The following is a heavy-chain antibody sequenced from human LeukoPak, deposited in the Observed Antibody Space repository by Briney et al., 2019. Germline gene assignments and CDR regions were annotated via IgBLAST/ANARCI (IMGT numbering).Heavy chain of an antibody. CDR3: ATEYSVFAFDI. Sequence: KPGGSLRLSCAASGFTFSDAWLSWVRQAPGKGLEWVGRIKRKTAGGTIDYAAPVKGRFTISRDDSKNTLYLQMNSLKTEDTAVYYCATEYSVFAFDIWGQGTMVPVSS. CDR1: GFTFSDAW. CDR2: IKRKTAGGTI. D-gene: IGHD5-12*01. J-gene: IGHJ3*02. V-gene: IGHV3-15*01.